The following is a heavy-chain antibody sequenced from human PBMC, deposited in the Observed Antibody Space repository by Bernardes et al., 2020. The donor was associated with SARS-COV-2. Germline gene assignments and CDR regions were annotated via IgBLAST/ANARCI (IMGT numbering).Heavy chain of an antibody. D-gene: IGHD3-10*01. V-gene: IGHV4-39*07. CDR1: GGSISSSGYY. Sequence: SETLSLTCTVSGGSISSSGYYWGWVRQPPGKGLEWIGSIDYSRNTYYIPSLRSRITISADMSRNQFSLKMTSVTASDAGAYYCVRDLGHFDIDVWGKGTTVTV. CDR3: VRDLGHFDIDV. J-gene: IGHJ6*03. CDR2: IDYSRNT.